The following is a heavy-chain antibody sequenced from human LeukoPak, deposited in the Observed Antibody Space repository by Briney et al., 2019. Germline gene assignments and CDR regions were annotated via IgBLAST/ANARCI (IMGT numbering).Heavy chain of an antibody. J-gene: IGHJ4*02. CDR3: ASSRYYDSSGYYHFDY. CDR2: SYYRGST. V-gene: IGHV4-31*03. CDR1: GGSISSGAYY. Sequence: SQTLSLTCTVSGGSISSGAYYCTWIRQHPGKGLEWIGYSYYRGSTSYNPSLKGRVTISEDTSKNQFSLKLSSVTAADTAVYYCASSRYYDSSGYYHFDYWGQGTLVTVSS. D-gene: IGHD3-22*01.